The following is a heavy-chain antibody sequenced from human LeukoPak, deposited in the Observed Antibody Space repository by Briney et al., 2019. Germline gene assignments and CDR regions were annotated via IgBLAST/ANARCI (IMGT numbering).Heavy chain of an antibody. CDR1: GFTFSSYG. CDR3: ARDLPFWSGHSWFDP. CDR2: ISSSSSYI. V-gene: IGHV3-21*05. J-gene: IGHJ5*02. D-gene: IGHD3-3*01. Sequence: GGSLRLSCAASGFTFSSYGMHWVRQAPGKGLEWVSYISSSSSYIYYADSVKGRFTISRDNAKNSLYLQMNSRRAEDTAVYYCARDLPFWSGHSWFDPWGQGTLVTVSS.